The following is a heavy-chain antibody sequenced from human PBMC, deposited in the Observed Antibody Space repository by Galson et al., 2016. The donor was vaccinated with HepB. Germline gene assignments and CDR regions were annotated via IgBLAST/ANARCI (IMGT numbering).Heavy chain of an antibody. CDR3: ATDCVVECYYFCS. CDR2: FGGDDGVT. CDR1: GYTFSNLC. J-gene: IGHJ4*02. Sequence: SVKVSCKVSGYTFSNLCITWVRQAPGQGLEGMGGFGGDDGVTKYAQKVQGRTTMTEDTSTNTAYMELRRLSSEDTALYYCATDCVVECYYFCSWGQGTVVTVSS. V-gene: IGHV1-18*01. D-gene: IGHD2-21*01.